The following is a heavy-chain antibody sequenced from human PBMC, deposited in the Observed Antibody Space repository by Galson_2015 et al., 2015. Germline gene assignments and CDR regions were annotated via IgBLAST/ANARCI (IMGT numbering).Heavy chain of an antibody. CDR2: IKSRADGGAT. CDR3: TTDPLMTSVTPLDY. J-gene: IGHJ4*02. D-gene: IGHD4-17*01. CDR1: GFPFSNVW. V-gene: IGHV3-15*01. Sequence: SLRLSCAASGFPFSNVWMSWVRQGPGKGLEWVGRIKSRADGGATDYAAPVKGRFTISRHNSENTLYLQMNSLKTEDTAVYYCTTDPLMTSVTPLDYWGQGTLVTVSS.